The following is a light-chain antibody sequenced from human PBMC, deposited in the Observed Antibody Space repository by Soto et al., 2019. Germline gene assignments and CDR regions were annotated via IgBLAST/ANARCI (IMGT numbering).Light chain of an antibody. CDR1: SSDVGDYKF. J-gene: IGLJ2*01. Sequence: QSALTQPPSASGSPGQSVTISCTGTSSDVGDYKFVSWYQQHPGKAPKLLIYDVSRRPSGVPDRFSGSKSGNTASLTVSGLQAEDYADYDCSSYAGNNNVVFGGANKLTVL. V-gene: IGLV2-8*01. CDR3: SSYAGNNNVV. CDR2: DVS.